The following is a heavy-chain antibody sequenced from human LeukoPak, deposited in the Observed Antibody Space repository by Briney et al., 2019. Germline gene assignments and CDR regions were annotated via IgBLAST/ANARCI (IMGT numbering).Heavy chain of an antibody. V-gene: IGHV1-2*02. CDR1: GYTFTGYY. J-gene: IGHJ6*02. CDR3: ARDRVLWRGAYYYYYGMDV. CDR2: INPNSGGT. D-gene: IGHD3-3*01. Sequence: ASVKVSCKASGYTFTGYYMHWVRQAPGQGLEWMGWINPNSGGTNYAQKFQGRVTMTRDTSISTAYMELSRLRSDDTAVYYCARDRVLWRGAYYYYYGMDVWGQGTMVTVSS.